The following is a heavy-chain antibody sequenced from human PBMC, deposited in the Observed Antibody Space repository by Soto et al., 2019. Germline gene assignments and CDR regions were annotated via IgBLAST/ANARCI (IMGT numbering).Heavy chain of an antibody. CDR2: IHGGGGAT. CDR3: AKFEGHPLEYWSFDF. CDR1: GFTFSAYA. V-gene: IGHV3-23*01. D-gene: IGHD1-1*01. Sequence: EVQLLESGGGLVQPGGSLRLSCAASGFTFSAYAMGWVRQAPGKGLEWVSTIHGGGGATHYADSVKGRFTISRDDSKNTRYAQMNSLRAEGTAVYYCAKFEGHPLEYWSFDFWGRGTLVTVSS. J-gene: IGHJ2*01.